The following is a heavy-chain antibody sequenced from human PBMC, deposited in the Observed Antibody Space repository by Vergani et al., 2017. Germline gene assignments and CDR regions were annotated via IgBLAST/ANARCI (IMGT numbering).Heavy chain of an antibody. CDR2: INPNSGGT. V-gene: IGHV1-2*04. Sequence: QVQLVQSGAEVKKPGASVKVSCKASGYTFTGYYMQWVRQAPGQGLEWRGGINPNSGGTKYAQKFQGWVTMTRDTSISTAYMELSRLRSDDTAVYYCARGGIAVAAPYYYMDVWGKGTTVTVSS. D-gene: IGHD6-19*01. CDR1: GYTFTGYY. J-gene: IGHJ6*03. CDR3: ARGGIAVAAPYYYMDV.